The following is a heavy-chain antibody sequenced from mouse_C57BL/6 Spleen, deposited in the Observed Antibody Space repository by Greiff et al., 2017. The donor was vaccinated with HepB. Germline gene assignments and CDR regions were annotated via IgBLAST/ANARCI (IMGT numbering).Heavy chain of an antibody. V-gene: IGHV1-50*01. CDR2: IDPSDSYT. Sequence: QVQLQQPGAELVKPGASVKLSCKASGYTFTSYWMQWVKQRPGQGLEWIGEIDPSDSYTNYNQKFKGKATLTVDTSSSTAYMQLSSLTSEDSAVYYCARGGLRREGLDYWGQGTTLTVSS. J-gene: IGHJ2*01. CDR1: GYTFTSYW. D-gene: IGHD2-4*01. CDR3: ARGGLRREGLDY.